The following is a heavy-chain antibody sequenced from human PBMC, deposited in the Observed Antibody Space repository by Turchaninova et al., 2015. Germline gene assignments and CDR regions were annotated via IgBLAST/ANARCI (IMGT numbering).Heavy chain of an antibody. J-gene: IGHJ3*02. CDR3: ARDLGGHDAFDI. CDR1: GGSISSGNYS. V-gene: IGHV4-30-4*08. CDR2: SSCSGSA. Sequence: VQLQESGPGLVKPSQTLSLTCLFSGGSISSGNYSWTWVRQPPGKGLEYIGYSSCSGSADYNPSLKSRVTISVDTSKNQFSLMLTSVTAADTAMYYCARDLGGHDAFDIWGQGTMVTVSS. D-gene: IGHD3-16*01.